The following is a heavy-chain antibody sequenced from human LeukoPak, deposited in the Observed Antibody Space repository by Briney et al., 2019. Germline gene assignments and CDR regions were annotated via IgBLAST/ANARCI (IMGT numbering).Heavy chain of an antibody. CDR1: GYTFISYG. CDR2: ISAYNVNT. D-gene: IGHD6-19*01. J-gene: IGHJ4*02. Sequence: ASVKVSCKASGYTFISYGISWVRQAPGQGLEWVGWISAYNVNTNYAQKLQGRVTMTTDTSTSTAYMELSSLRSDDTAVYYCARGIAVASLDYWGQGTLVTVS. V-gene: IGHV1-18*01. CDR3: ARGIAVASLDY.